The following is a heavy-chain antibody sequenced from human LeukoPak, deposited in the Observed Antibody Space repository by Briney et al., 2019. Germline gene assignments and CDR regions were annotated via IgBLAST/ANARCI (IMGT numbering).Heavy chain of an antibody. Sequence: ASVKVSCKESGYTFTSYYMHWVRQAPGQGLEWMGIINPSGGSTSYAQKFQGRVTMTRDTSTSTVYMELSSLRSEDTAEYYCATPAGMDLYYFDYWGLGTLVTVSS. D-gene: IGHD6-13*01. CDR3: ATPAGMDLYYFDY. J-gene: IGHJ4*02. CDR1: GYTFTSYY. CDR2: INPSGGST. V-gene: IGHV1-46*01.